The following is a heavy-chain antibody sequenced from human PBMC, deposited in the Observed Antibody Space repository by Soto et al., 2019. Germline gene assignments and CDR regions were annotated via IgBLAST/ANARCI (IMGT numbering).Heavy chain of an antibody. CDR3: ATAEVDY. J-gene: IGHJ4*02. Sequence: GGSLRLSCAVAGYTFGKNWMHWVRQAPGKGLEWVPRMNSDGSIINYADSVKGRFTVSRDNAKNTLYLQMNSLRVEDTAVYYCATAEVDYWGPGTLVTVSS. CDR1: GYTFGKNW. V-gene: IGHV3-74*01. CDR2: MNSDGSII.